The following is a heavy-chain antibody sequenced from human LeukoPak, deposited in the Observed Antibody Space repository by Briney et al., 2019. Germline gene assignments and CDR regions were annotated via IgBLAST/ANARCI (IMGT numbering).Heavy chain of an antibody. CDR2: IYYSGST. Sequence: SETLSLTCTVSGGSISSYYWSWIRQPPGKGLEWIGYIYYSGSTNYNPSLKSRVTISVDTSKNQFSLKLSSVTAADTAVYYCARDRQHSSGWYGYYFDYWGQGTLVTVSS. D-gene: IGHD6-19*01. CDR3: ARDRQHSSGWYGYYFDY. CDR1: GGSISSYY. V-gene: IGHV4-59*01. J-gene: IGHJ4*02.